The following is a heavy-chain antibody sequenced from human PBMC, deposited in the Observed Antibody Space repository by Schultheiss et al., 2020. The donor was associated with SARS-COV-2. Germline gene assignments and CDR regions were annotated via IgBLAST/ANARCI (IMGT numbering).Heavy chain of an antibody. CDR1: GFTFSSYG. Sequence: GGSLRLSCAASGFTFSSYGMHWVRQAPGKGLEWVAVIWYDGSNKYYADSVKGRFTISRDNAKNSLYLQMNSLRAEDTAVYYCARDGALYYFDYWGQGTLVTVSS. D-gene: IGHD4/OR15-4a*01. J-gene: IGHJ4*02. CDR2: IWYDGSNK. CDR3: ARDGALYYFDY. V-gene: IGHV3-33*01.